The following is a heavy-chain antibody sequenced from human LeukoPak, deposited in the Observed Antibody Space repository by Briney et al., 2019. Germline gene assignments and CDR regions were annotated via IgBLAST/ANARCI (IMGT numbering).Heavy chain of an antibody. CDR2: MYTGGGR. Sequence: GGSLRLSCAASGFSVSNYYISWVRQPPGKGLEWVSVMYTGGGRYYGDSVKGRFTISRDNSKNTVFLQMNSLRVEDTALYYCTRGQSYCGADCYSDWGQGTLVTVSS. D-gene: IGHD2-21*02. V-gene: IGHV3-66*01. J-gene: IGHJ4*02. CDR1: GFSVSNYY. CDR3: TRGQSYCGADCYSD.